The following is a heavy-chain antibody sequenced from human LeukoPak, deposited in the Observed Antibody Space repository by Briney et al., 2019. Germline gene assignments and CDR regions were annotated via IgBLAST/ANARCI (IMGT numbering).Heavy chain of an antibody. CDR3: VSDRPPRYRDHHDAFHI. J-gene: IGHJ3*02. CDR1: GGSVTSSNYY. D-gene: IGHD5-12*01. CDR2: IYSSGNT. V-gene: IGHV4-39*07. Sequence: TSETLSLTCSVSGGSVTSSNYYWDWVRQPPGKGLEWIGSIYSSGNTYYNPSLESRVTTSVDTSREQVSLMLSSVTAADTALYFCVSDRPPRYRDHHDAFHIWGQGTMVTVSS.